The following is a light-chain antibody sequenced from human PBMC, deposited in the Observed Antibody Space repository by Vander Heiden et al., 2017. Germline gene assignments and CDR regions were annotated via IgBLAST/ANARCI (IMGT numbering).Light chain of an antibody. CDR1: QSLTSGY. V-gene: IGKV3-20*01. CDR3: QHYGGSPLFT. CDR2: GAS. J-gene: IGKJ3*01. Sequence: VVLTQSPVTLSLSPGERDTLSCTASQSLTSGYLAWYQQKPGQSPRLVISGASSRATGIPDRFYGSGSGTDFTLTISRLEPEDSAVYYCQHYGGSPLFTFGPGTKVDIK.